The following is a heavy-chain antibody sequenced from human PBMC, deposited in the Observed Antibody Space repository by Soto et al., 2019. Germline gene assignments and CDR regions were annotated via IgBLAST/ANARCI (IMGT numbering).Heavy chain of an antibody. D-gene: IGHD2-2*01. CDR3: ARSAGIVVVPAAIGGMDV. Sequence: GASVKVSCKASGYTFTGYYMHWVRQAPGQGLEWMGWINPNSGGTNYAQKFQGWVTMTRDTSISTAYMELSRLRSDDTAVYYCARSAGIVVVPAAIGGMDVWGQGTTVTVSS. CDR2: INPNSGGT. J-gene: IGHJ6*02. V-gene: IGHV1-2*04. CDR1: GYTFTGYY.